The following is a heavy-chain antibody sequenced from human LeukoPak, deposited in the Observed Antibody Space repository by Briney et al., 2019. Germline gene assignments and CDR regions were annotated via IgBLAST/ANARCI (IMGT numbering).Heavy chain of an antibody. CDR3: TARSYDSSGFDY. D-gene: IGHD3-22*01. CDR2: IRSKANSYAT. CDR1: GFTFSGSA. Sequence: GGSLKLSCAASGFTFSGSAMHWVRQASGKGLEWVGRIRSKANSYATAYAASVKGRFTISRDDSKNTAYLQMNSLKTEDTAVYYCTARSYDSSGFDYWGQGTLVTVSS. J-gene: IGHJ4*02. V-gene: IGHV3-73*01.